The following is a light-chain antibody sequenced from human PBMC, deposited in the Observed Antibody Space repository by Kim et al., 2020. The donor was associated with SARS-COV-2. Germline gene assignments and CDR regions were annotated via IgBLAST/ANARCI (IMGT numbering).Light chain of an antibody. Sequence: ASVGDRVTITCQASQGIRKCLNWYQQKPGNAPNLLIYDASNLETGVPSRFSASGSGTDFSLTISRLQPEDIATYYCQQYDNRPFTFGPGTKVDIK. CDR2: DAS. V-gene: IGKV1-33*01. CDR1: QGIRKC. CDR3: QQYDNRPFT. J-gene: IGKJ3*01.